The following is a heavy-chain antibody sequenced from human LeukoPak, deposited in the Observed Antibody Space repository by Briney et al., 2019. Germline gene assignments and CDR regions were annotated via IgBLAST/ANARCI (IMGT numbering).Heavy chain of an antibody. CDR3: ARRGYYLIDAFDI. Sequence: PGGSLRLSCAASGFTFSSYEMNWVRQAPGKGLEWVSSISSSSSYIYYADSVKGRFTISRDNAKNSLYLQMNSLRAEDTAVYYCARRGYYLIDAFDIWGQGTMVTVSS. CDR2: ISSSSSYI. D-gene: IGHD3-22*01. J-gene: IGHJ3*02. V-gene: IGHV3-21*01. CDR1: GFTFSSYE.